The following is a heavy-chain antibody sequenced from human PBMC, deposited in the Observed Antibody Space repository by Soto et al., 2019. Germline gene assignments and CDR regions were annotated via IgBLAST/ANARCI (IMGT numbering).Heavy chain of an antibody. CDR2: IDPSDSYT. V-gene: IGHV5-10-1*01. Sequence: PGESRKISCKGSGYSFTSYWISWVRQMPGKGLEWMGRIDPSDSYTNYSPSFQGHVTISADKSISTAYLQWSSLKASDTAMYYCARQVVPAVYYYYYGMDVWGQGTTVTVSS. D-gene: IGHD2-2*01. J-gene: IGHJ6*02. CDR1: GYSFTSYW. CDR3: ARQVVPAVYYYYYGMDV.